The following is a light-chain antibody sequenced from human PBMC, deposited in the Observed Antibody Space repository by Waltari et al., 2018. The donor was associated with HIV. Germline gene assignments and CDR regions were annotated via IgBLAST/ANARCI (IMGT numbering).Light chain of an antibody. J-gene: IGKJ1*01. CDR1: QSVSSK. Sequence: EIVMTQSPATLSVSPGERATLSCRASQSVSSKLAWYQQKPGQAPKVLIYGASTRATGIPARFSGSGSGTEFTLTISSLQSEDFAVYYCQQYYSWPLTFGQGTKVEIK. CDR3: QQYYSWPLT. CDR2: GAS. V-gene: IGKV3-15*01.